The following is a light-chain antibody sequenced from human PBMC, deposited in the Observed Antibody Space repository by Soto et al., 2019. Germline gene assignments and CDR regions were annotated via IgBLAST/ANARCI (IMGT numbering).Light chain of an antibody. CDR1: QDISNY. CDR3: LHHNTYPWT. Sequence: DIQMTQSPSSLSASVGDRVTITCQASQDISNYLNWYQQKPGKAPKLLIYDASNLETGVPSRFSGSGSGTDFTFTISSLQPEDIATYYCLHHNTYPWTFGQGTKVDIK. V-gene: IGKV1-33*01. CDR2: DAS. J-gene: IGKJ1*01.